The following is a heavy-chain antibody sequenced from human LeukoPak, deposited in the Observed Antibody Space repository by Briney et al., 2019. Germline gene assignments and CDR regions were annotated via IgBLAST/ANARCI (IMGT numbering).Heavy chain of an antibody. Sequence: SETLSLTCTVSGGSISSRSYYWGWIRQPPGKGLEWIGSIYYSGSTYYNPSLQSRVTISVDTSKNQFSLKLNSVTAADTAVYYCARDDALYDILTGYYYYYMDVWGKGTTVTISS. CDR2: IYYSGST. V-gene: IGHV4-39*02. CDR3: ARDDALYDILTGYYYYYMDV. CDR1: GGSISSRSYY. D-gene: IGHD3-9*01. J-gene: IGHJ6*03.